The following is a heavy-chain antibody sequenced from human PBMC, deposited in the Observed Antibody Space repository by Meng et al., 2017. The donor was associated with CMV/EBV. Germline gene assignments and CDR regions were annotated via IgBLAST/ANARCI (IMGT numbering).Heavy chain of an antibody. J-gene: IGHJ4*02. D-gene: IGHD3/OR15-3a*01. Sequence: GGSLRLSCAASGFTLRNYWIHWVRQAPGKGLMWVSRVNSDASSTNYADSVKGRFTISRDNAKNSLYLQMNSLRAEDTAVYYCAAGLETQEYYFDYWGQGTLVTVSS. CDR3: AAGLETQEYYFDY. CDR1: GFTLRNYW. CDR2: VNSDASST. V-gene: IGHV3-74*01.